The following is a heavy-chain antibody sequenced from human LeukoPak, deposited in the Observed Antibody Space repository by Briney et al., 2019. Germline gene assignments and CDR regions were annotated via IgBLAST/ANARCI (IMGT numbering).Heavy chain of an antibody. V-gene: IGHV3-7*03. CDR3: ARGGGLDV. D-gene: IGHD3-16*01. CDR2: INHRGNVN. Sequence: GGSLRLSCAASGFTFSSYWMNWARQAPGKGLEWVASINHRGNVNYYVDSVKGRFTISRDNAKNSLYLQMSNLRAEDTAVYFCARGGGLDVWGQGATVTVSS. J-gene: IGHJ6*02. CDR1: GFTFSSYW.